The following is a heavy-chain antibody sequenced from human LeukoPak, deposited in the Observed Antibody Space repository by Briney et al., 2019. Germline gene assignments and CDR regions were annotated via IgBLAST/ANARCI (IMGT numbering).Heavy chain of an antibody. D-gene: IGHD2-15*01. V-gene: IGHV4-59*11. CDR2: IYYSGST. Sequence: PSETLSLTCTVSGGSIRSHYWSWIRQPPGKGLEWIGDIYYSGSTNYNPSPKSLVTISVDTSKNQFSLKLSSVTAARTAVYYCARGLRGYDYYMVVWGKGTTVTVSS. CDR3: ARGLRGYDYYMVV. J-gene: IGHJ6*03. CDR1: GGSIRSHY.